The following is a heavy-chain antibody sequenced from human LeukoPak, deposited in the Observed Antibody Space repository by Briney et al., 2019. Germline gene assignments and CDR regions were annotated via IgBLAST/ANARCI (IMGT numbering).Heavy chain of an antibody. V-gene: IGHV1-18*01. D-gene: IGHD3-3*01. CDR3: ARSVLRFLEWPSFAFFDY. CDR2: ISAYNGNT. Sequence: ASVKVSCKASGYTFTSYGIIWVRQAPGQGLEWMGWISAYNGNTNYAHKLQGRVTMTTDTSTSTAYMEPRSLRSDDTAVYYCARSVLRFLEWPSFAFFDYWGQGTLVTVSS. CDR1: GYTFTSYG. J-gene: IGHJ4*02.